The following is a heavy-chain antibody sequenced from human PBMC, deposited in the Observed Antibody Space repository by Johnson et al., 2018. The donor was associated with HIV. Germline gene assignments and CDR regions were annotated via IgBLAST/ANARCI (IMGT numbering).Heavy chain of an antibody. J-gene: IGHJ3*02. V-gene: IGHV3-66*01. Sequence: VQLVESGGGLVKPGGSLRLSRAASGFTFSDYYMSWIRQAPGKGLEWVSVIYSGGSTYYADSVKGRFTISRDNSKNTLYLQMNSLRAEDTAVYYCARDHVGPPADDAFDIWGQGTMVTVSS. D-gene: IGHD1-26*01. CDR3: ARDHVGPPADDAFDI. CDR2: IYSGGST. CDR1: GFTFSDYY.